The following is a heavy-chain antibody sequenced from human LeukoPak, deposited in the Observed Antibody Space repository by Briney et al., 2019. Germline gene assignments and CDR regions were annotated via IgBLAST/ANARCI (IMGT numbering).Heavy chain of an antibody. CDR3: ASVGGRWLVNFPFDY. D-gene: IGHD6-19*01. J-gene: IGHJ4*02. CDR1: GYSFTSYW. Sequence: GESLKTSCKGSGYSFTSYWIGWVRQMPGKGLEWMGIIYPGDSDTRYSPSFQGQVTISADKSISTAYLQRSSLKVSDTAMYYCASVGGRWLVNFPFDYWGQGTLVTVSS. CDR2: IYPGDSDT. V-gene: IGHV5-51*01.